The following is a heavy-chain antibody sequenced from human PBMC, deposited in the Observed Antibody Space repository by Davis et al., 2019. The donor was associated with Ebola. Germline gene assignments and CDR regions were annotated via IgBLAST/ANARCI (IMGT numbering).Heavy chain of an antibody. D-gene: IGHD1-26*01. CDR2: ISGSGGST. CDR1: GFTFSSYA. V-gene: IGHV3-23*01. Sequence: PGGSLRLSCAASGFTFSSYAMSWVRQAPGKGLEWVSAISGSGGSTYYADSVKGRFTISRDNSKNTLYLQMNSLRAEDTAVYYCARDPAVGAIWYYFDYWGQGTLVTVSS. CDR3: ARDPAVGAIWYYFDY. J-gene: IGHJ4*02.